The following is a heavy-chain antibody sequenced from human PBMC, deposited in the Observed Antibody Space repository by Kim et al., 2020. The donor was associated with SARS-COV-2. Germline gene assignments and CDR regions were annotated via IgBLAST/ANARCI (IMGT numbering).Heavy chain of an antibody. Sequence: YSPAFQGQVTISADKSISTAYLQWSSLKASDTAMYYCASSRRGRYWYFDLWGRGTLVTVSS. D-gene: IGHD5-12*01. V-gene: IGHV5-51*01. J-gene: IGHJ2*01. CDR3: ASSRRGRYWYFDL.